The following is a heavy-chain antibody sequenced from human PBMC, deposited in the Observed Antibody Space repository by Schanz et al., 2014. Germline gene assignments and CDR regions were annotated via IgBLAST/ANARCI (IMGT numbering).Heavy chain of an antibody. J-gene: IGHJ6*02. D-gene: IGHD1-7*01. CDR2: IYSGDNT. Sequence: EAQVVESGGGLIQPGGSLRLSCAASGFTVTSYYMSWVRQAPGKGLEWVSVIYSGDNTYYADSVKGRFTISRDNSKNTVYLQMNSLRAEDTAVYFCASLIGTTSAHFYGMDVWGQGTTVTVSS. CDR1: GFTVTSYY. CDR3: ASLIGTTSAHFYGMDV. V-gene: IGHV3-53*01.